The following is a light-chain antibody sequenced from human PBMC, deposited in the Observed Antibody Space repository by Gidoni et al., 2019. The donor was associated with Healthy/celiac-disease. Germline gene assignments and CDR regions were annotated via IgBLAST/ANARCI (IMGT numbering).Light chain of an antibody. V-gene: IGLV3-21*02. Sequence: SYVLTQPPSVSVAPGQTARITCGGNTIGSKIVHWYQQKPGQAPVLVVYDESDRPSGIPERFSGSNSGNTAPLTISRVEAGDEADYYCQVWDSSSDHYVFGTGTKVTVL. CDR2: DES. CDR3: QVWDSSSDHYV. CDR1: TIGSKI. J-gene: IGLJ1*01.